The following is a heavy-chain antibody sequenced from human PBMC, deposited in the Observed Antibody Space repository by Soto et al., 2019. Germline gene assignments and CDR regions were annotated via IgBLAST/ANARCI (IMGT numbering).Heavy chain of an antibody. Sequence: PGGSLRLSCAASGFTFSSYAMHWVRQAPGKGLEYVSVITSNGGNTDYASFVKGRFTISRDNSKNTLYLQMGSLRAGDTAVYYCARVRWDYYDSSGYDYYFDYWGQGTLVTVSS. V-gene: IGHV3-64*01. CDR1: GFTFSSYA. CDR3: ARVRWDYYDSSGYDYYFDY. D-gene: IGHD3-22*01. J-gene: IGHJ4*02. CDR2: ITSNGGNT.